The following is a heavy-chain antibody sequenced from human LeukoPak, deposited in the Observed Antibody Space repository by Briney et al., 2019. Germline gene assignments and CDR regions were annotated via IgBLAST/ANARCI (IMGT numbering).Heavy chain of an antibody. V-gene: IGHV3-48*04. Sequence: GGSLRLSCAASGFTFSSYSMNWVRQAPGKGLEWVSYISSSSTIYYADSVKGRFTISRDNAKNSLYLQMNSLRAEDTAVYYCAREGAAAGSGYYFDYWGQGTLVAVSS. CDR2: ISSSSTI. CDR1: GFTFSSYS. CDR3: AREGAAAGSGYYFDY. J-gene: IGHJ4*02. D-gene: IGHD6-13*01.